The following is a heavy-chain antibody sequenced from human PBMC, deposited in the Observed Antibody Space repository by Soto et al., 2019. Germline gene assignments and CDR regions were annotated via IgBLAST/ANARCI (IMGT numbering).Heavy chain of an antibody. V-gene: IGHV3-23*01. J-gene: IGHJ4*02. Sequence: EVQLLESGGGLVQRGGSLRLSCAASGFTFSNYAMTWVRQAPAKGLEWVSLISSTGSSTYYADSVKGRFTISRDNSKNTLSLQINSLRAEDTAVYYCAKSLRPAAFDYWGQGALVTVFS. CDR3: AKSLRPAAFDY. CDR2: ISSTGSST. CDR1: GFTFSNYA.